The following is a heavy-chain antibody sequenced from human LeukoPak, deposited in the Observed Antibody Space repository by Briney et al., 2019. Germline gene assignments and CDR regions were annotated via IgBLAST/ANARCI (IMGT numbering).Heavy chain of an antibody. CDR1: GFTFSSYA. J-gene: IGHJ4*02. CDR3: ARVQWGSLVAIDY. CDR2: IDNYGSSP. Sequence: GGSLRLSCAVSGFTFSSYAMHWVRQAPGKGLVWVSRIDNYGSSPSYADSVKGRFTISRDNAKNTLYLQMNSLRAEDTAVYYCARVQWGSLVAIDYWGQGTLVTVSS. V-gene: IGHV3-74*01. D-gene: IGHD5-12*01.